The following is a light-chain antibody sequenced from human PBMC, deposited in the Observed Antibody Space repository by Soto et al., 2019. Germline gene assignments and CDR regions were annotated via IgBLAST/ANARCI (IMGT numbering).Light chain of an antibody. Sequence: DIHMTQSPASLSAAFGDGVTITCRASQSISKFLTWYQQKPGKAPKLLIYAASSLQSGVPSRFTGSGSGTDFTLTIDSLQPEDFATYYCLQSSSAPFAFGGGTKVDIK. CDR2: AAS. J-gene: IGKJ4*01. CDR3: LQSSSAPFA. CDR1: QSISKF. V-gene: IGKV1-39*01.